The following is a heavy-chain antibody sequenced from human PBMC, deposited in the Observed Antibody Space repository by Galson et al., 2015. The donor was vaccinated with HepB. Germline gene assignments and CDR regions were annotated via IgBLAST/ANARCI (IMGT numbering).Heavy chain of an antibody. D-gene: IGHD3-22*01. CDR1: GGSISSGDYY. CDR2: IYYSGST. V-gene: IGHV4-30-4*01. CDR3: ARPNRSGYDSSGIRPYDAFDI. J-gene: IGHJ3*02. Sequence: TLSLTCTVSGGSISSGDYYWSWIRQPPGKGLEWIGYIYYSGSTYYNPSLKSRVTISVDTSKNQFSLKLSSVTAADTAVYYCARPNRSGYDSSGIRPYDAFDIWGQGTMVTVSS.